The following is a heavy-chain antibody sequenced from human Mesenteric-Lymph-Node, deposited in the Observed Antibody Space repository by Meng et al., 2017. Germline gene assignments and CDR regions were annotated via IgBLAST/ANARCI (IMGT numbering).Heavy chain of an antibody. CDR1: DDSIRSKNYF. D-gene: IGHD1-26*01. V-gene: IGHV4-61*02. Sequence: SETLSLTCTVSDDSIRSKNYFWNWIRQSAGKRLEWIGRIYTSGVIHYNPSLKSRVTMSMDTSKNQFSLNLKSVTAADTAVYYCARYRDPYVGVHSLDIWGQGTLVTVSS. J-gene: IGHJ3*02. CDR2: IYTSGVI. CDR3: ARYRDPYVGVHSLDI.